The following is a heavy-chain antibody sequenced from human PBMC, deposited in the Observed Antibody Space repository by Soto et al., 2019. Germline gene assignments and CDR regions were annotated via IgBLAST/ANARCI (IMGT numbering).Heavy chain of an antibody. CDR3: ARDRKGYSYGYNYYYYGMDV. V-gene: IGHV3-30-3*01. D-gene: IGHD5-18*01. J-gene: IGHJ6*02. CDR1: GFTFSSYA. CDR2: ISYDGSNK. Sequence: GGSLRLSCAASGFTFSSYAMHWVRQAPGKGLEWVAVISYDGSNKYYADSVKGRFTISRDNSKNTLYLQMNSLRAEDTAVYYCARDRKGYSYGYNYYYYGMDVWGQGTTVTVSS.